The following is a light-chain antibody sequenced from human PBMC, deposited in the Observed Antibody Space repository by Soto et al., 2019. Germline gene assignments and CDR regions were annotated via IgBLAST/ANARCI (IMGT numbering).Light chain of an antibody. CDR2: DAS. V-gene: IGKV3-20*01. CDR1: QSVSSNY. CDR3: PQYGSSSWT. Sequence: EIVLTQSPGTLSLSPGERATLSCRASQSVSSNYLAWYQQKPGQAPRLLIYDASSRATGIPDRFSGSGSGTAFTLTISRLEPEDFAVYYCPQYGSSSWTFGQGTKVEIK. J-gene: IGKJ1*01.